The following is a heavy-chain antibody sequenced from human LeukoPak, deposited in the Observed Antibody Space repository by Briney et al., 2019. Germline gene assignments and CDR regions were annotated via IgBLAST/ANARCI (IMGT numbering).Heavy chain of an antibody. CDR1: GFTFDDYA. J-gene: IGHJ4*02. D-gene: IGHD1/OR15-1a*01. V-gene: IGHV3-9*03. CDR2: ISWNSGSI. Sequence: GRSLRLSCAASGFTFDDYAMHWVRQAPGKGLEWVSGISWNSGSIGYADSVKGRFTISRDNAKNSLYLQMNSLKAEDMALYYCAKDLTPEHGPFDCWGQGTLVTVSS. CDR3: AKDLTPEHGPFDC.